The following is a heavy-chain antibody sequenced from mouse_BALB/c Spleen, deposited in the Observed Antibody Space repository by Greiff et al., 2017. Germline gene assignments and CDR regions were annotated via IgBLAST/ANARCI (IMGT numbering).Heavy chain of an antibody. J-gene: IGHJ4*01. V-gene: IGHV1-80*01. CDR1: GYAFSSYW. D-gene: IGHD2-2*01. CDR3: ARPLYGYEGAMDY. Sequence: VQLQQSGAELVRPGSSVKISCKASGYAFSSYWMNWVKQRPGQGLEWIGQIYPGAGDTNYNGKFKGKATLTADKSSSTAYMQLSSLTSEDSAVYFCARPLYGYEGAMDYWGQGTSVTVSS. CDR2: IYPGAGDT.